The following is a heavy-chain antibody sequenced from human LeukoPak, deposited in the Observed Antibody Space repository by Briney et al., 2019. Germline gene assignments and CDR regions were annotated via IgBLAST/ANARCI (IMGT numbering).Heavy chain of an antibody. Sequence: SETLSLTCTVSGGSISSYYWSWIRQPPGKGLEWIGYIYYSGSTNYNPSLKSRVTISVDTSKNQFSLKLSSVTAADTAVYYCARAEEMEYGFDYWGQGTLVTVSS. CDR2: IYYSGST. V-gene: IGHV4-59*01. J-gene: IGHJ4*02. CDR3: ARAEEMEYGFDY. D-gene: IGHD5-24*01. CDR1: GGSISSYY.